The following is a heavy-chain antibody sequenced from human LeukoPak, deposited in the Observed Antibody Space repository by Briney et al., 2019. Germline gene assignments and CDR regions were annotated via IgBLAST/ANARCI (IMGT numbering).Heavy chain of an antibody. D-gene: IGHD6-19*01. Sequence: SETLSLTCTVSGGSISSSSYYWSWIRQPPGKGLEWIGYIYYSGSTNYNPSLKSRVTISVDTSKNQFSLKLSSVTAADTAVYYCARRSGIAVAGAFDYWGQGTLVTVSS. CDR2: IYYSGST. CDR1: GGSISSSSYY. V-gene: IGHV4-61*01. CDR3: ARRSGIAVAGAFDY. J-gene: IGHJ4*02.